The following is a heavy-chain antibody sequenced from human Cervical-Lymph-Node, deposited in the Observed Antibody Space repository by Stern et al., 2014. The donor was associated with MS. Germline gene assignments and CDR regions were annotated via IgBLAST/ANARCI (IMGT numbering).Heavy chain of an antibody. Sequence: EVHLVESGGGLVQPGGSLRLSCAASGFTFSTSWMSWVRQAPGKGLEWVASVKRDGYEKFYVDSVKGRFTISRDNAKNSLFLQMNSLRAEDTAIYYCARVQFLERLLLGYLDCWGLGTLVTVSS. CDR2: VKRDGYEK. CDR1: GFTFSTSW. J-gene: IGHJ4*02. V-gene: IGHV3-7*01. D-gene: IGHD3-3*01. CDR3: ARVQFLERLLLGYLDC.